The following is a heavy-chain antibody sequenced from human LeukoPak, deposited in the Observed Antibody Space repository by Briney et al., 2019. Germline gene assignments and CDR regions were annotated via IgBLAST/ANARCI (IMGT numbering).Heavy chain of an antibody. V-gene: IGHV1-2*02. Sequence: GASVTVSYTPSVYTFTLYYMHGVGQAPGQGREGMGWINPNSGGTNYAQKFQRRVTMTRDTSISTAYMELSRLRSDDTAVYYCARVGSGHWNARGGYYYYMDVWGKGTTVTVSS. CDR1: VYTFTLYY. D-gene: IGHD1-1*01. CDR3: ARVGSGHWNARGGYYYYMDV. CDR2: INPNSGGT. J-gene: IGHJ6*03.